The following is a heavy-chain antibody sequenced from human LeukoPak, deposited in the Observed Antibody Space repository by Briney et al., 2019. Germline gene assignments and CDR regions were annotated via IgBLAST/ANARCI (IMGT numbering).Heavy chain of an antibody. CDR3: ARGGVIILRTIYDYFDY. J-gene: IGHJ4*02. Sequence: PSETLSLTCTVSGASIGSDEYYWSWIRQVPGKGLEWIGYVHNSGTTFYNPSLKSRVILSVDTSKDQFSLRLDSVTAADTAVYFCARGGVIILRTIYDYFDYWGQGTLVSVST. CDR1: GASIGSDEYY. D-gene: IGHD3-3*01. CDR2: VHNSGTT. V-gene: IGHV4-31*03.